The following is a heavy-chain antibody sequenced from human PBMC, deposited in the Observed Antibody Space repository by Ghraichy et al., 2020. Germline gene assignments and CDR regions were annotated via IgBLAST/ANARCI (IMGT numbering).Heavy chain of an antibody. CDR2: IYNSGST. Sequence: SETLSLTCTVSGGSISSYYWSWIRQPPGKGLEWIAHIYNSGSTNYNPSLKSRVTISVDTSKNQLSLKLSSVTAADTAVYYCARDPSSVGRSNNWFDPWGQGTLVTVSP. D-gene: IGHD6-6*01. CDR3: ARDPSSVGRSNNWFDP. V-gene: IGHV4-59*01. CDR1: GGSISSYY. J-gene: IGHJ5*01.